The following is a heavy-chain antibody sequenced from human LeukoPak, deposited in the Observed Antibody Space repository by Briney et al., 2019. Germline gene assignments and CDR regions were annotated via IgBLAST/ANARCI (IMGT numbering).Heavy chain of an antibody. Sequence: PSETLSLTCTVSGDSISGYYWSWIRQPAGKGLEWIGRIYNRGNTNYNPSLKSRVSMSVDTSKNQFSLKLSSVTAADTAVYYCARVPPGYGGNSPGFDYWGQGTLVTVSS. V-gene: IGHV4-4*07. J-gene: IGHJ4*02. CDR3: ARVPPGYGGNSPGFDY. CDR2: IYNRGNT. CDR1: GDSISGYY. D-gene: IGHD4-23*01.